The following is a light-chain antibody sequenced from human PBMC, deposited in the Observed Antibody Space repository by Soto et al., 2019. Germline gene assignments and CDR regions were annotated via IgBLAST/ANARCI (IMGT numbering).Light chain of an antibody. Sequence: QSALTQPASVSGSPGQSITISCTGTSSDVGSYNLVSWYRQHPGKAPKLMIYEGSKRPSGVSNRFSGSKSGNTASLTISGLQAEDEADYYCSSYRSINTGVFGGGTKLTVL. CDR2: EGS. J-gene: IGLJ2*01. CDR3: SSYRSINTGV. CDR1: SSDVGSYNL. V-gene: IGLV2-14*02.